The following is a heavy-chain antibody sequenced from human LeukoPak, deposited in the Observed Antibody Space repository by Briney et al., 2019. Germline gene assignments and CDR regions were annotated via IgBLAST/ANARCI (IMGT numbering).Heavy chain of an antibody. CDR2: IRFDGDKK. V-gene: IGHV3-30*02. Sequence: GGSLRLSCAVSGFSFIRYGMHWVRQAPGKGLGWVAFIRFDGDKKYYADSVKGRFTISRDNSKNTLYLHINSLRAEDTAVYYCAKDITRDGSSGYYFYDWGQGTLVTVSS. CDR1: GFSFIRYG. D-gene: IGHD5-24*01. CDR3: AKDITRDGSSGYYFYD. J-gene: IGHJ4*02.